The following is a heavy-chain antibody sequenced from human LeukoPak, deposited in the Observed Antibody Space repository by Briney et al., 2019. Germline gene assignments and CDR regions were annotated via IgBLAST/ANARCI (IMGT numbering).Heavy chain of an antibody. CDR2: IYYSGST. D-gene: IGHD1-26*01. Sequence: SETLSLTCTVSGGSISSSSYYWGWIRQPPGKGLEWIGYIYYSGSTNYNPSLKSRVTISVDTSKNQFSLKLSSVTAADTAVYYCARQYSGSYYSFDYWGQGTLVTVSS. J-gene: IGHJ4*02. CDR1: GGSISSSSYY. V-gene: IGHV4-61*05. CDR3: ARQYSGSYYSFDY.